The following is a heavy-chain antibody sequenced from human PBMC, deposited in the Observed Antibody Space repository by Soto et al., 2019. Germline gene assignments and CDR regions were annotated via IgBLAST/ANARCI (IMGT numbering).Heavy chain of an antibody. D-gene: IGHD6-13*01. Sequence: LRLSCAASGFTFSSYAMSWVRQAPGKGLEWVSAISGSGGSTYYADSVKGRFTISRDNSKNTLYLQMNSLRAEDTAVYYCANLGEGGIAAAGTLDAFDIWGQGTMVTVSS. CDR2: ISGSGGST. CDR1: GFTFSSYA. J-gene: IGHJ3*02. CDR3: ANLGEGGIAAAGTLDAFDI. V-gene: IGHV3-23*01.